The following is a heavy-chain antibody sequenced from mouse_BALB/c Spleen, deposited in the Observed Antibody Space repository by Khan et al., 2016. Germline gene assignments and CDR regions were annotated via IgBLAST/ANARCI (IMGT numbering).Heavy chain of an antibody. CDR2: IYPGGAYT. V-gene: IGHV1-63*02. J-gene: IGHJ4*01. Sequence: QIQLVQSGAELVRPGTSVKMSCKAAGYRITDYWIGWVKQRPGHGLEWIGDIYPGGAYTTYNEKFKGKGTLTADTSSNTVYMQLSSLTSEDSAIFDCARKSYGGGLEAIDRWGQGTSVTVSS. CDR3: ARKSYGGGLEAIDR. CDR1: GYRITDYW. D-gene: IGHD1-1*02.